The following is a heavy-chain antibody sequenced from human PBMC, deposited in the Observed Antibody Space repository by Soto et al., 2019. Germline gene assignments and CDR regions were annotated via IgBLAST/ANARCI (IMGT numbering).Heavy chain of an antibody. V-gene: IGHV4-59*12. CDR2: ISYNGIT. Sequence: QVQLRESGPGQAKPSETLSLACSVSGGPLNAYYWTWIRQPPGKRLEWLGHISYNGITNYNPSLKSRVTMSVDTSKNQISLKSSSVTVADTAIYYCASDRIGSYETFDYWGQGTLVTVSS. CDR3: ASDRIGSYETFDY. CDR1: GGPLNAYY. D-gene: IGHD5-12*01. J-gene: IGHJ4*02.